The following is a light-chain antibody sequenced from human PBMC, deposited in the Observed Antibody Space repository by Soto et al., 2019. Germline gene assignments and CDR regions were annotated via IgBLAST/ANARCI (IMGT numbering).Light chain of an antibody. Sequence: EIVLTQSPATLSLSPGERATLSCRASQSVSNYLAWFQQKPGQAPRLLIYDASNRATGIPARFSGSGPGTDFTLTISSLEPEDFAVYYCQQRSSWPRLTFGGGTKVES. CDR1: QSVSNY. CDR3: QQRSSWPRLT. V-gene: IGKV3-11*01. CDR2: DAS. J-gene: IGKJ4*01.